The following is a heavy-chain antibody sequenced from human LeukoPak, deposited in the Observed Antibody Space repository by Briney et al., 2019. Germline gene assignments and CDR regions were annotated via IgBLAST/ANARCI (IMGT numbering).Heavy chain of an antibody. Sequence: GGSLRLSCAASGFNFRSYWMNWVRQVPGQGPVWVSRISSDGSSTTYADSVKRRFTISRDNAKNTLSLQMNSLRAEDTAVYYCVTNLGYYYGSGTSDYWGQGTLVTVSS. CDR1: GFNFRSYW. CDR2: ISSDGSST. V-gene: IGHV3-74*01. D-gene: IGHD3-10*01. J-gene: IGHJ4*02. CDR3: VTNLGYYYGSGTSDY.